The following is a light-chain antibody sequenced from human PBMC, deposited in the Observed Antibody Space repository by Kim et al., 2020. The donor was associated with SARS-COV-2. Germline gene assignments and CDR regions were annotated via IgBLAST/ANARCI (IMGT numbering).Light chain of an antibody. CDR2: QDS. Sequence: SYELTQPPSVSVSPGQTASITCSGDKLGDKYACWYQQKPGQSPVLVIYQDSKRPSGIPERFSGSNSGNTATLTISGTQAMDEADYYCQAWDSRHVV. CDR1: KLGDKY. V-gene: IGLV3-1*01. J-gene: IGLJ2*01. CDR3: QAWDSRHVV.